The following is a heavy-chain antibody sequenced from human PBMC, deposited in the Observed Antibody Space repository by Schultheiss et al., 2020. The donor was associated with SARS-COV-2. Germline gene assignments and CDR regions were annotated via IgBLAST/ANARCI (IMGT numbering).Heavy chain of an antibody. Sequence: GGSLRLSCAASGFTFSSYSMNWVRQAPGKGLEWVSSISSSSSYIYYADSVKGRFTISRDNAKNSLYLQMNSLRAEDTAVYYCAREGERRITIFGVVIRGFDYWGQGTLVTVSS. D-gene: IGHD3-3*01. CDR3: AREGERRITIFGVVIRGFDY. V-gene: IGHV3-21*01. J-gene: IGHJ4*02. CDR2: ISSSSSYI. CDR1: GFTFSSYS.